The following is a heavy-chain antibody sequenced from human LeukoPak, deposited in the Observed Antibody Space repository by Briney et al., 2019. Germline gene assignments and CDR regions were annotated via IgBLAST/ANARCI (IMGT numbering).Heavy chain of an antibody. J-gene: IGHJ4*02. CDR1: GFTFSDYY. Sequence: GGSLRLSCAASGFTFSDYYMSWIRQAPGKGLEWVSYISSSGSTIFYADSVKGRFTISRDNAKNSLYLQMNSLRVEDTAVYYCTKDLTGPFDYWGQGTLVTVSS. V-gene: IGHV3-11*04. CDR3: TKDLTGPFDY. CDR2: ISSSGSTI. D-gene: IGHD7-27*01.